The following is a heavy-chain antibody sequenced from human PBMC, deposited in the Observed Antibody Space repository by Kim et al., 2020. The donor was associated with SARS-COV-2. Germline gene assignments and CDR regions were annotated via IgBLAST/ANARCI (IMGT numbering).Heavy chain of an antibody. Sequence: GGSLRLSCAASGFTFSTYAMSWVRQAPGKGLEWVSGITASGGTTYYADSVKGRFTISRDNSKNTLYLQMNSLRAEDTAVYYCAKDDVGDTRTAYNWFDPWGQGTLVTVSS. D-gene: IGHD1-26*01. CDR2: ITASGGTT. V-gene: IGHV3-23*01. CDR3: AKDDVGDTRTAYNWFDP. J-gene: IGHJ5*02. CDR1: GFTFSTYA.